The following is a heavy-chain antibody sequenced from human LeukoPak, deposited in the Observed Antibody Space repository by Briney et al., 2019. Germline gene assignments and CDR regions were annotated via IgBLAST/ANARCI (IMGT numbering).Heavy chain of an antibody. CDR2: ISSSSSTI. Sequence: GGSLRLSCAASGFTFSSYSMNWVRQAPGKGLEWVSYISSSSSTIYYADSVKGRFTISRDNAKNSLYLQMNGLRDEDTAVYYCARDRLKVLDYWGQGTLVTVSS. CDR1: GFTFSSYS. CDR3: ARDRLKVLDY. D-gene: IGHD3-16*01. J-gene: IGHJ4*02. V-gene: IGHV3-48*02.